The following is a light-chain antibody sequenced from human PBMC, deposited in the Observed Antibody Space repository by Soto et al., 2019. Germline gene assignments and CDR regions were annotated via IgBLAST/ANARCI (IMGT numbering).Light chain of an antibody. J-gene: IGKJ4*01. Sequence: EIAWTQSPGTLSLSPGQTATVSCRASQRISATDIAWYQQKPGKAPRLLIYAASSMDSGVPARFSGSGSGTDFTLTISSLQPEDFALYFCQHRFNSPRTFGEGTKVDIK. CDR2: AAS. CDR1: QRISATD. CDR3: QHRFNSPRT. V-gene: IGKV3D-20*02.